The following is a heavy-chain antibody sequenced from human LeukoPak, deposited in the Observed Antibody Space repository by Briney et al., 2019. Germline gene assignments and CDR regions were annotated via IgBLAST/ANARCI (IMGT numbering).Heavy chain of an antibody. CDR2: ISGSGGST. CDR3: AKAMVVVVPAAITQYYFDY. V-gene: IGHV3-23*01. Sequence: GGSLRLSCAASGFTFSSYAMSWVRQAPGKGLEWVSAISGSGGSTYYADSVKGRFTISRDNSKNTLYLQMNSLRAEDTAVYYCAKAMVVVVPAAITQYYFDYWGQGTLVTVSS. D-gene: IGHD2-2*02. J-gene: IGHJ4*02. CDR1: GFTFSSYA.